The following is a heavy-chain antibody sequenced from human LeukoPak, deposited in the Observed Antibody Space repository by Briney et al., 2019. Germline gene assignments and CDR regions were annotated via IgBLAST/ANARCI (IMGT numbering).Heavy chain of an antibody. CDR3: ARLPYGGYSSKIDY. V-gene: IGHV3-15*01. D-gene: IGHD5-12*01. CDR2: IRSRVDGGTS. Sequence: GGSLRLSCVASGFTIDKAWMTWVRQVPGKGLEWVGRIRSRVDGGTSDYAAPVKGRFTISRDDSKNTLYLQMNSLKTEDTAMYYCARLPYGGYSSKIDYWGQGTLVTVSS. J-gene: IGHJ4*02. CDR1: GFTIDKAW.